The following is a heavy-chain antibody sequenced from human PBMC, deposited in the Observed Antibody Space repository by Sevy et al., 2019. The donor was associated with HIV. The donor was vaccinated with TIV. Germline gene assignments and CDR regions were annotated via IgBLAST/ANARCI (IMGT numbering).Heavy chain of an antibody. V-gene: IGHV3-13*01. CDR3: ARETAADAFDV. D-gene: IGHD6-13*01. Sequence: GESLKISCAATAFTFSSYDMHWVRHVAGKGLEWVSSIGLSGDTYFAGSVKGRFTISRDNVKNYLYLQMSSLGAGDTAVYYCARETAADAFDVWGQGTFVTVSS. CDR2: IGLSGDT. J-gene: IGHJ3*01. CDR1: AFTFSSYD.